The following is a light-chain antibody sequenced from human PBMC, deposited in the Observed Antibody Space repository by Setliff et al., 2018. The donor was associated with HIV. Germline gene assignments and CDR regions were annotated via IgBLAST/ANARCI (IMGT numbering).Light chain of an antibody. V-gene: IGLV1-47*01. Sequence: QSVLTQPPSASGTPGQRVTISCSGSSSNIGSNYVYWYQQLPGTAPKLLIYRNNQRPSGVPDRFSGSKSGTTASLAITGLQAEDEADYYCQSYDNSLSGSVVFGGGTKVTVL. CDR2: RNN. CDR3: QSYDNSLSGSVV. J-gene: IGLJ2*01. CDR1: SSNIGSNY.